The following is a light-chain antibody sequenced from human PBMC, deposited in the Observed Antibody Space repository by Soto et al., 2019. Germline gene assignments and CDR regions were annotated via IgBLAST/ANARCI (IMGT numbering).Light chain of an antibody. CDR3: GADHGSGSNCVYV. J-gene: IGLJ7*01. CDR2: VGTGGIVG. Sequence: QLVLTQPPSASASLGASVTLTCTLSSGYSNYKVDWYQQRPGKGPRFVMRVGTGGIVGSKGDGIPDRFSVLGSGLNRYLTIKNIQEEDESDYHCGADHGSGSNCVYVFGGGTQLTVL. CDR1: SGYSNYK. V-gene: IGLV9-49*01.